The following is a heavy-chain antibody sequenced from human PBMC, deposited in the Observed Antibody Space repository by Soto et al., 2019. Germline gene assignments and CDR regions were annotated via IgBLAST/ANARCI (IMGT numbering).Heavy chain of an antibody. CDR2: ISAYNGNT. Sequence: ASVKVSCKASGYTFTSYGISWVRQAPGQGLEWMGWISAYNGNTNYAQKLQGRVTMTTDTSTSTAYMELRSLRSDDTAVYYCARDLTLNYYDSSGYYGYWGQGTLVTVSS. D-gene: IGHD3-22*01. V-gene: IGHV1-18*01. CDR1: GYTFTSYG. J-gene: IGHJ4*02. CDR3: ARDLTLNYYDSSGYYGY.